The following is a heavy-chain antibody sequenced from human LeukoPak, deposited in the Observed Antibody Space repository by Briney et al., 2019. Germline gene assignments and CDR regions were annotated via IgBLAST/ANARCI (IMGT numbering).Heavy chain of an antibody. Sequence: GASVKVSCKASGYTFTSYDINWVRQATGQGLEWMGWMNPNSCNTGYAQKFQGRVTMTSNTSISTAYMELSSLRSEDTAVYYCARGRKIAAAALYYYYGMDVWGQGTTVTVSS. J-gene: IGHJ6*02. CDR2: MNPNSCNT. CDR1: GYTFTSYD. D-gene: IGHD6-13*01. CDR3: ARGRKIAAAALYYYYGMDV. V-gene: IGHV1-8*01.